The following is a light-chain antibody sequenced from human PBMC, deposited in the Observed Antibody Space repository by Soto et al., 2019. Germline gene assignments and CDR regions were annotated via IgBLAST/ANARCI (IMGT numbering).Light chain of an antibody. Sequence: EIVMTQSPDFLAVSLGERATINCKTSQSVLYTPDNRNYFAWYQQKPGQPPKMLINWASTRASGVPDRFSGSGSGTEFTLTISSLQGEDVAVYYCQQYHSAPLTFGGGTKVEAK. V-gene: IGKV4-1*01. CDR1: QSVLYTPDNRNY. CDR2: WAS. CDR3: QQYHSAPLT. J-gene: IGKJ4*01.